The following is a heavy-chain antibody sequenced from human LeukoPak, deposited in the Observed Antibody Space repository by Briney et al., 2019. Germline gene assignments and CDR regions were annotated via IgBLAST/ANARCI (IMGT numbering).Heavy chain of an antibody. CDR1: GFPFSSYA. V-gene: IGHV3-23*01. D-gene: IGHD3-10*01. CDR3: AKDRFYGSGNRDAFDI. Sequence: GRTLRLSCAASGFPFSSYAMSWVRQAIGKVVDLVSVISDSGSGTYYADSVKGRFTISIDNSNNTLYLQMTSLRAAEYTAVYYCAKDRFYGSGNRDAFDIWCQGTLVTVSS. J-gene: IGHJ3*02. CDR2: ISDSGSGT.